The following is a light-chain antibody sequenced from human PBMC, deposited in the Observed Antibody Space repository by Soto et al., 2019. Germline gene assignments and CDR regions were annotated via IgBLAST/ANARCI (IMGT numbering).Light chain of an antibody. V-gene: IGKV3-15*01. CDR3: QQYNNWPLT. J-gene: IGKJ4*01. Sequence: EIVMTQSPATLSVSPGEGATLSCRASQSCSNNLAWYQQKPGQAPRLLIYGASTRATGIPARFSGSGSGTEFTLTISTLQSVDFAVYYCQQYNNWPLTFGGGTKVDIK. CDR2: GAS. CDR1: QSCSNN.